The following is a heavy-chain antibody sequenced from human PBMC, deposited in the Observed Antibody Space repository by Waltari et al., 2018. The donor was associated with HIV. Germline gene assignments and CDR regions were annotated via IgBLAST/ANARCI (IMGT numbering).Heavy chain of an antibody. Sequence: EVLLVESGGGSVQPGGSLTLSCAGPGLTFSSHWMQWVRQVPGKGLVWVSRINPEGTITTYADSVKGRFTVSRDNAKNTLYLQMNSLRVEDTALYYCARGWYIDYWGQGTLVTVSS. V-gene: IGHV3-74*03. J-gene: IGHJ4*02. CDR2: INPEGTIT. D-gene: IGHD6-19*01. CDR1: GLTFSSHW. CDR3: ARGWYIDY.